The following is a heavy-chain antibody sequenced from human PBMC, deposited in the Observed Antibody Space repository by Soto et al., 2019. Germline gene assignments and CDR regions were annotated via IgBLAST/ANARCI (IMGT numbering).Heavy chain of an antibody. CDR2: ISYDGGTI. J-gene: IGHJ5*02. D-gene: IGHD2-15*01. Sequence: QVQLVESGGGVVQPGRSLRLSCALRLSCAASDFTFNSFAMHWVRQAPGKGLEWLAVISYDGGTIYDADSERGRSTISRDISKSTLCLHMNGLRAEDTAVYYCARDLRYGSGGISPATPKCNWFDPWGQGTLVTVSP. V-gene: IGHV3-30-3*01. CDR3: ARDLRYGSGGISPATPKCNWFDP. CDR1: DFTFNSFA.